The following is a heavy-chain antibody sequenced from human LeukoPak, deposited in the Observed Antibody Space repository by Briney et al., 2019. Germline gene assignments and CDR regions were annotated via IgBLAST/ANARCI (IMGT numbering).Heavy chain of an antibody. Sequence: SVKVSCKASGGTFSSYAISWVRQAPGQGLEWMGRIIPILGIANYAQKFQGRVTITADKSTSTAYMELSSLRSEDTAVYYCARDASSGYSPFYDYWGQGTLVTVSS. V-gene: IGHV1-69*04. CDR1: GGTFSSYA. CDR3: ARDASSGYSPFYDY. D-gene: IGHD3-22*01. J-gene: IGHJ4*02. CDR2: IIPILGIA.